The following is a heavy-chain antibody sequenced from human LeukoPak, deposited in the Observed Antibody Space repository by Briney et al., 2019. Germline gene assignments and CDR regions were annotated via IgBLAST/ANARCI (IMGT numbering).Heavy chain of an antibody. D-gene: IGHD3-10*01. Sequence: SETLSLTCAVYGGSFSGYYWSWIRQPPGKGLEWIGEINHSGSTNNNPSLKSRVTISVDTSKNQFSLKLSSVTAADTAVYYCARTYYGSGSFRYYFDYWGQGTLVTVSS. CDR1: GGSFSGYY. V-gene: IGHV4-34*01. J-gene: IGHJ4*02. CDR3: ARTYYGSGSFRYYFDY. CDR2: INHSGST.